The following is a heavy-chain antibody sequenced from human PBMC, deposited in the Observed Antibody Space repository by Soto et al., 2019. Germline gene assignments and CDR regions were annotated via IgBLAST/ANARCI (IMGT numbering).Heavy chain of an antibody. CDR1: GGTFSSYT. CDR2: IIPILGIA. CDR3: ARLTGYCSGGSCQNDAFDI. V-gene: IGHV1-69*02. Sequence: ASVKVSCKASGGTFSSYTISWVRQAPGQGLEWMGRIIPILGIANYAQKFQGRVTITADKSTSTAYMELSSLRSEDTAVYYCARLTGYCSGGSCQNDAFDIWGQGTMVTVSS. D-gene: IGHD2-15*01. J-gene: IGHJ3*02.